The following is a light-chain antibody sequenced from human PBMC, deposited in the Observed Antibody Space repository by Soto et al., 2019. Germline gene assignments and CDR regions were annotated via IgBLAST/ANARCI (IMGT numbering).Light chain of an antibody. V-gene: IGKV3-11*02. CDR2: ETS. Sequence: EIVLTQSPASLSFSAGGRVTLSCRASQSVDTMVAWYQQQVGRTPRLLIYETSNRATGVPGRFSGSGSGRDFTHSISRLEPEDVAVYFCHVRNDWHHFKYTFGQGTKLEV. J-gene: IGKJ2*01. CDR3: HVRNDWHHFKYT. CDR1: QSVDTM.